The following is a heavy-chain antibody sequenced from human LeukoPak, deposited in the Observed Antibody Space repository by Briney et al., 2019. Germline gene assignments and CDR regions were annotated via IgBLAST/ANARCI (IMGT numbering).Heavy chain of an antibody. J-gene: IGHJ5*02. CDR3: AGLPCETGKGFYWFDP. V-gene: IGHV4-39*01. CDR2: LYYSGST. Sequence: SETLSLTCTVSGGSISSSSYYWGWIRQPPGKGLEWIGGLYYSGSTYYNPSLKSRVTISVDTSKNQFSLKLSSVTAADTAVYYCAGLPCETGKGFYWFDPWGQGTLVTVSS. CDR1: GGSISSSSYY. D-gene: IGHD1-1*01.